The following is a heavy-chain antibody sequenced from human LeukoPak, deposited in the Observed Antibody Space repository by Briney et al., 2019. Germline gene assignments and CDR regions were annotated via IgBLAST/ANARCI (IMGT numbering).Heavy chain of an antibody. CDR3: ARALTRDALDL. V-gene: IGHV3-48*01. CDR1: GFTLSSYS. Sequence: PGGSLRLSCAASGFTLSSYSMNWVRLASGKGLEWVSYISTGGTSIYYADSVKGRFIVSRDNAQDSLYLQLNNLKAGDTAVYYCARALTRDALDLWGQGTMVTVSS. CDR2: ISTGGTSI. J-gene: IGHJ3*01.